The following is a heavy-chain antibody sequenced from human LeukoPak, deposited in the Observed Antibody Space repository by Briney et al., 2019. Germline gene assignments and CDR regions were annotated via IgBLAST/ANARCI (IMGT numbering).Heavy chain of an antibody. CDR3: AKRDPSSLKFDY. Sequence: PGGSLRLSCEASGFTFRSYGMQWVRQAPGKGLEWVAFIRSDGSNEYYADSVKGRFTISRDNSKNTLFMQMNSLTVEDTAVYYCAKRDPSSLKFDYWGQGTLVTVSS. D-gene: IGHD6-6*01. CDR1: GFTFRSYG. CDR2: IRSDGSNE. J-gene: IGHJ4*02. V-gene: IGHV3-30*02.